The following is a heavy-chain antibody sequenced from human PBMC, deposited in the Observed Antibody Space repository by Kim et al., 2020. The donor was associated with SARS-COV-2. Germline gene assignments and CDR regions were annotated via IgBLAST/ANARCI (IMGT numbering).Heavy chain of an antibody. V-gene: IGHV3-13*01. D-gene: IGHD3-3*01. Sequence: SVKGRFTISRENAKNSLYLQMNSLRAGDTAVYYCARASLTKPYYYYGMDVWGQGTTVTVSS. CDR3: ARASLTKPYYYYGMDV. J-gene: IGHJ6*02.